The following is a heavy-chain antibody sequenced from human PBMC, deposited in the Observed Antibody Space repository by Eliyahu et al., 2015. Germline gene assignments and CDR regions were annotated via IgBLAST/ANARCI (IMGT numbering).Heavy chain of an antibody. CDR3: ARDADRAYVGDVDY. D-gene: IGHD4-17*01. CDR2: INSDGSST. Sequence: EVQLVESGGGLVQPGGSLRLSCAXSXFTFSSYWMXWVRQAPGKGLVWVSRINSDGSSTSYADSVKGRFTISRDNAKNTLYLQMNSLRAEDTAVYYCARDADRAYVGDVDYWGQGTLVTVSS. CDR1: XFTFSSYW. J-gene: IGHJ4*02. V-gene: IGHV3-74*01.